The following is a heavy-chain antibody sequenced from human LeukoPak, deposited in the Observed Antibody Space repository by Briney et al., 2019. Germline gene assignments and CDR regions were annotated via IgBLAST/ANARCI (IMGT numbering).Heavy chain of an antibody. CDR3: ARVNWNYLYYYYYMDV. D-gene: IGHD1-7*01. CDR1: GGSISSYY. Sequence: SETLSLTCTVSGGSISSYYWSWIRQPPGKGLECIGYIYYSGSTNYNPSLKSRVTISVDTSKNQFSLKLSSVTAADTAVYYCARVNWNYLYYYYYMDVWGKGTTVTVSS. J-gene: IGHJ6*03. V-gene: IGHV4-59*01. CDR2: IYYSGST.